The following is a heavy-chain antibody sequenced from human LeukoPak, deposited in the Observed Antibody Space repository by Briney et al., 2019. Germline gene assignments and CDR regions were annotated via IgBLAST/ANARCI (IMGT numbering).Heavy chain of an antibody. V-gene: IGHV3-74*01. CDR3: ATKQWLAPPPDS. CDR1: GFTFGKYW. CDR2: INTDGTVT. D-gene: IGHD6-19*01. J-gene: IGHJ4*02. Sequence: GGSLRLSCAASGFTFGKYWMPWVRQAPGKGLESVSRINTDGTVTTYADSVKGRFTVSRDNADNTMFLQMNSVRDEDTAVYYCATKQWLAPPPDSWGQGTPVTVSS.